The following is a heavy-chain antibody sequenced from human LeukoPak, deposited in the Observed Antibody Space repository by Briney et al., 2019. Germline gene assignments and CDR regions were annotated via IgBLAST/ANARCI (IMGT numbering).Heavy chain of an antibody. J-gene: IGHJ6*03. CDR2: MNPNSGNT. D-gene: IGHD2-15*01. CDR1: GYTFTSYD. Sequence: ASVKVSCKASGYTFTSYDINWVRQATGQGLEWMGWMNPNSGNTGYAQKFQGRVTMTRNTSISTAYMELSSLRSEDTAVYYCARSPRCSGGSCYNYYYYMDVWGKGTTVTISS. CDR3: ARSPRCSGGSCYNYYYYMDV. V-gene: IGHV1-8*01.